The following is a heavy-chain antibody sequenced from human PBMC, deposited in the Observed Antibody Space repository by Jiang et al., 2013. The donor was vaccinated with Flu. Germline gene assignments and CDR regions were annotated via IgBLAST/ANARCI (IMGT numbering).Heavy chain of an antibody. D-gene: IGHD3-10*01. CDR2: IYYSGST. CDR3: ARGDYYGSSDY. V-gene: IGHV4-61*01. Sequence: ETLSLSCTVSGGSVGAISTYYWSWVRQPPGKGLEWIGYIYYSGSTTYNPSLKSRVSISIDKSKNQFSLKLSSVTAADTAVYYCARGDYYGSSDYWGQGTLVTVSS. J-gene: IGHJ4*02. CDR1: GGSVGAISTYY.